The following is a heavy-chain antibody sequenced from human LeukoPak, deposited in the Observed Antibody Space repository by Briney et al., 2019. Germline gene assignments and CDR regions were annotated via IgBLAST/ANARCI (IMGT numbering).Heavy chain of an antibody. J-gene: IGHJ4*02. D-gene: IGHD3-3*02. CDR3: AKDLASSSDY. CDR1: GFTFSSYG. V-gene: IGHV3-30*18. CDR2: ISYDGSNK. Sequence: GGSLRLSCAASGFTFSSYGMHWVRQAPGKGLEWVAVISYDGSNKYYADSVKGRFTISRDNSKNTLYLQMNSLRAEDTAVYYCAKDLASSSDYWGQGTLVTVSP.